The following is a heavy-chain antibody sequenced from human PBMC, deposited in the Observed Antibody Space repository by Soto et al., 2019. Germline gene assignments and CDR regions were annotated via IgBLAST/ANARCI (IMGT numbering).Heavy chain of an antibody. V-gene: IGHV3-33*01. CDR3: ARALFPDVDIYAMDV. J-gene: IGHJ6*02. D-gene: IGHD5-12*01. Sequence: RGGSLRLSCAASGFTFRDHAMHWVRQAPGKGREWLAIIWNDGSNKFYAGSVQGRFTISRDNSKNTVYLQMNTLSAEDTAVYYCARALFPDVDIYAMDVWGQGTTVTVSS. CDR1: GFTFRDHA. CDR2: IWNDGSNK.